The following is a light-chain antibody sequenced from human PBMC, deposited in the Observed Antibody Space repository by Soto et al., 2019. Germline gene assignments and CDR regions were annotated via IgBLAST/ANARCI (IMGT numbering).Light chain of an antibody. J-gene: IGLJ2*01. Sequence: QSVLTQPASVSGSPGQSITISCTGTSSDVGYYNYASWYQQHPGKAPKLMTYDVSNRPSGVSDRFSGSKSGNTASLTISGLQAEDEADYYCNSYTTSSTVIFGGGTQLTVL. CDR2: DVS. V-gene: IGLV2-14*01. CDR1: SSDVGYYNY. CDR3: NSYTTSSTVI.